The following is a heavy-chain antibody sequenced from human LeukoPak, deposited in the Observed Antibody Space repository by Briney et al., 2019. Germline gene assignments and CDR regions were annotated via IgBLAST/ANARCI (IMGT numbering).Heavy chain of an antibody. Sequence: GGSLRLSCAASGFTFSSYVMHWVRQAPGKGLEWVAIISYDGSNEYYADSVKGRFTISRDNSKNTLYLQMNSLRAEDTAVYYCAKLIAAVRPFDYWGQGTLVTVSS. CDR2: ISYDGSNE. J-gene: IGHJ4*02. D-gene: IGHD6-13*01. CDR3: AKLIAAVRPFDY. CDR1: GFTFSSYV. V-gene: IGHV3-30*04.